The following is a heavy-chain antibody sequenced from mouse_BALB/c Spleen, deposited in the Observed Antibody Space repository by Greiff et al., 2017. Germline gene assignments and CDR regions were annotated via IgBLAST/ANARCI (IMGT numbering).Heavy chain of an antibody. CDR1: GFTFSSYA. V-gene: IGHV5-6-5*01. CDR2: ISSGGST. CDR3: ARGSSSSYAMDY. D-gene: IGHD1-3*01. Sequence: DVQLVESGGGLVKPGGSLKLSCAASGFTFSSYAMSWVRQTPEKRLEWVASISSGGSTYYPDSVKGRFTISRDNARNILYLQMSSLRSEDTAMYYCARGSSSSYAMDYWGQGTSVTVSS. J-gene: IGHJ4*01.